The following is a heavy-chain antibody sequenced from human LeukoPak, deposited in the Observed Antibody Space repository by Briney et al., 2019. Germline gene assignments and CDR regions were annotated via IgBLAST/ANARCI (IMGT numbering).Heavy chain of an antibody. Sequence: HSGGSLRLSCAASGFTFYSYAMTWVRQAPGKGLEWVSYISDSGSTKSYADSVKGRFTISRDNAKNSMYLQMNSLRAEDTAFYYCVREGYYDSSGYLGVFDYWGQGTLVTVSS. CDR1: GFTFYSYA. CDR2: ISDSGSTK. V-gene: IGHV3-48*03. CDR3: VREGYYDSSGYLGVFDY. D-gene: IGHD3-22*01. J-gene: IGHJ4*02.